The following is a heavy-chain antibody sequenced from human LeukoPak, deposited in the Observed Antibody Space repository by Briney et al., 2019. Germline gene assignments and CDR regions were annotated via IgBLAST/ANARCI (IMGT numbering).Heavy chain of an antibody. CDR3: ARGGSNYDC. CDR2: ISSSSSTI. J-gene: IGHJ3*01. V-gene: IGHV3-48*01. Sequence: GRSLTLACAASAFTVGSNGMTCVSQAPRNWRGWDSYISSSSSTIYNADSVKRRFTISRDNAKKSLYLQMNSLRAEDTAVYYCARGGSNYDCWGEGTMVTVSS. CDR1: AFTVGSNG. D-gene: IGHD4-11*01.